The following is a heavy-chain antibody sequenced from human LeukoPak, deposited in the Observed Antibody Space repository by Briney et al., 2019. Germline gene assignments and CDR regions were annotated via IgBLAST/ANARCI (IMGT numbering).Heavy chain of an antibody. CDR2: IYSGGST. CDR1: GFTVSSNY. Sequence: GGSLRLSCAASGFTVSSNYMTWVRQAPGKGLEWVSVIYSGGSTYYPDSVKGRFTISRDNSKNTVYLQMNSLRVEDTAVYYCATPDHDYWGQGTPVTVSS. D-gene: IGHD1-14*01. CDR3: ATPDHDY. J-gene: IGHJ4*02. V-gene: IGHV3-66*01.